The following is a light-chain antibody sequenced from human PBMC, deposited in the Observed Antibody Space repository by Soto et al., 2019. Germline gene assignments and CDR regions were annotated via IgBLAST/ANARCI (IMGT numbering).Light chain of an antibody. CDR3: SSYTSSSLAV. Sequence: QSVLTQPASVSGSPGQSITISCTGTSSDVGGYNYVSWYQQHPGKAPKLMIYDVSNRPSGVSNRFSGSKSGNTASLTISGLQDEDEADYYCSSYTSSSLAVFGTGTKVTVL. CDR1: SSDVGGYNY. J-gene: IGLJ1*01. V-gene: IGLV2-14*01. CDR2: DVS.